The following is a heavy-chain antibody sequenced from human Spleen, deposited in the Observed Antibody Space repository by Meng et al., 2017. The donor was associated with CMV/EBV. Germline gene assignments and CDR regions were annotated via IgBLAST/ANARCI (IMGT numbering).Heavy chain of an antibody. J-gene: IGHJ4*02. D-gene: IGHD1-20*01. Sequence: SETLSLTCTVSGASISGSNYYWGWIRQPPGKGLEWIASIYYRGSTYYNPSLKSRVTISVDTSKNQFSLKLTSVTAADTAVHYCARIGYNWNLFDYWGQGTLVTVSS. CDR1: GASISGSNYY. V-gene: IGHV4-39*07. CDR3: ARIGYNWNLFDY. CDR2: IYYRGST.